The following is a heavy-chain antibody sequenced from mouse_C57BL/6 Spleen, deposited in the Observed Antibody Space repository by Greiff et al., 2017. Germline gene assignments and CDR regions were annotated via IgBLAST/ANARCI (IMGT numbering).Heavy chain of an antibody. V-gene: IGHV5-6*02. J-gene: IGHJ4*01. CDR1: GFTFSSYG. Sequence: EVKLVESGGDLVKPGGSLKLSCAASGFTFSSYGMSWVRRTPDKRLEWVATISSGGSYTYYPDSVKGRFTISRDNAKNTLYLQMSSLKSEDTAMYYCARRMDYWGQGTSVTVSS. CDR3: ARRMDY. CDR2: ISSGGSYT.